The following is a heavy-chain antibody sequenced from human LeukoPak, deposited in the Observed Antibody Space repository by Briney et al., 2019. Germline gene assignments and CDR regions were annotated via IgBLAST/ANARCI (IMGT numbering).Heavy chain of an antibody. J-gene: IGHJ3*02. CDR1: GYRFTSYW. V-gene: IGHV5-10-1*01. Sequence: GESLKISCKGSGYRFTSYWISWVRQMPGKGLEWMGRIDPSDSYTNYSPSFQGHVTISADKSISTAYLQWSSLKASDTAMYYCARHRYSSSQDAFDIWGQGTMVTVSS. CDR3: ARHRYSSSQDAFDI. D-gene: IGHD6-13*01. CDR2: IDPSDSYT.